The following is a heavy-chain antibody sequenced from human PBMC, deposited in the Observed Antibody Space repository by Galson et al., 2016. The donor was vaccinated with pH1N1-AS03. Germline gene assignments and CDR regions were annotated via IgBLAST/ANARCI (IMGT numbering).Heavy chain of an antibody. CDR2: IDWDDDE. J-gene: IGHJ6*04. D-gene: IGHD5-18*01. V-gene: IGHV2-70*11. CDR3: APIRGMKYTFGSGHPYQYSGMDV. Sequence: PALVKPTQTLTLTCTFSGFSLNTSSMCVSWIRQPPGKALEWLARIDWDDDEYYNTFLKTRLTISKDTSKNQVVLTMNNMDPVDTATYYCAPIRGMKYTFGSGHPYQYSGMDVWGAGTPVTVSS. CDR1: GFSLNTSSMC.